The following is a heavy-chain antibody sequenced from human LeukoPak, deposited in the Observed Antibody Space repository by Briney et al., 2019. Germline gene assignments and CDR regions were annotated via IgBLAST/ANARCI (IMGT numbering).Heavy chain of an antibody. Sequence: PGGSLRLSCAASGFAFNNAWMSWVRQAPGKGLEWVSYISSSSSTIYYADSVKGRFTISRDNAKNSLYLQMNSLRDEDTAVYYCAREVSGSGSYYNGPYYYGMDVWGQGTTVTVSS. D-gene: IGHD3-10*01. CDR2: ISSSSSTI. CDR3: AREVSGSGSYYNGPYYYGMDV. V-gene: IGHV3-48*02. J-gene: IGHJ6*02. CDR1: GFAFNNAW.